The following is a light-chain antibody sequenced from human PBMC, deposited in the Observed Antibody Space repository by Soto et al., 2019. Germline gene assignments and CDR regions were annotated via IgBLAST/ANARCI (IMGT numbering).Light chain of an antibody. J-gene: IGKJ1*01. V-gene: IGKV3-15*01. CDR3: QQYNNWPKT. CDR1: QSVSSS. Sequence: EIVMTQSPATLSVSPGETATLSCRASQSVSSSLAWYQQKPGQAPRLLISDASTRAAGLPARFSGSGSGTEFTLTISSLQSEDFAVYFCQQYNNWPKTFGRGTKVDI. CDR2: DAS.